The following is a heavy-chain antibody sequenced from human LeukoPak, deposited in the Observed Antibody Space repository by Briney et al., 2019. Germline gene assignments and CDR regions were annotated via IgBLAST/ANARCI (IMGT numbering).Heavy chain of an antibody. J-gene: IGHJ4*02. V-gene: IGHV5-51*01. D-gene: IGHD6-13*01. CDR1: GYSFTSYW. Sequence: GESLKISCKGSGYSFTSYWIGWVRQMPGKGLEWMGIINPSDSDTRYSPSFQGQVTISADKSISTAYLQWSSLKASDTAIHYCARSPFAAAGIGDNWGQGTLVTVSS. CDR3: ARSPFAAAGIGDN. CDR2: INPSDSDT.